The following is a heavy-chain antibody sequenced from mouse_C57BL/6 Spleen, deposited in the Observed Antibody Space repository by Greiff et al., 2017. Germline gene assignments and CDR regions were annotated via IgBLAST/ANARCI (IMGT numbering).Heavy chain of an antibody. D-gene: IGHD1-1*01. CDR2: IDPNSGGT. CDR3: ARGAYYYGSEEDFDV. J-gene: IGHJ1*03. V-gene: IGHV1-72*01. Sequence: QVQLQQPGAELVKPGASVKLSCKASGYTFTSYWMHWVKQRPGRGLEWIGRIDPNSGGTKYNEKFKSKATLTVDKPSSTAYMQLSSLTSEDSAVYYCARGAYYYGSEEDFDVWGTGTTVTVSS. CDR1: GYTFTSYW.